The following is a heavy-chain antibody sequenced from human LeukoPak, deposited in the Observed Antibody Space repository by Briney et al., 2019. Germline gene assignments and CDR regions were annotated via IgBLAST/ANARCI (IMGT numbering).Heavy chain of an antibody. V-gene: IGHV3-7*01. CDR3: ARTGRYSSSWYPDY. CDR1: GFTVSSSY. J-gene: IGHJ4*02. Sequence: GGSLRLSCAASGFTVSSSYMSWVRQAPGRGLEWVANIKQDGSEKYYVDSVKGRFTISRDNAKNSLYLQMNSLRAEDTAVYYCARTGRYSSSWYPDYWGQGTLVTVSS. CDR2: IKQDGSEK. D-gene: IGHD6-13*01.